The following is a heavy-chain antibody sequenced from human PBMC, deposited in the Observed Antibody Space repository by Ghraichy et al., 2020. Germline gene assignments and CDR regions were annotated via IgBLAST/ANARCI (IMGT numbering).Heavy chain of an antibody. V-gene: IGHV3-33*01. D-gene: IGHD5-12*01. CDR1: GFTFSRHA. CDR3: ASGQFQGGSALDH. J-gene: IGHJ4*02. CDR2: IHNDGSKK. Sequence: LSLTCAASGFTFSRHALHWVRQAAGKGLEWVALIHNDGSKKYYAASVKGRFTASRDDSKNTLYQQMDSLTAEDTALYYCASGQFQGGSALDHWGQGTLVTVSS.